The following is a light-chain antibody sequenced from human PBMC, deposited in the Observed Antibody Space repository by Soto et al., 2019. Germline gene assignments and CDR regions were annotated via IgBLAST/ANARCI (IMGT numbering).Light chain of an antibody. CDR1: SSDAGGYTY. CDR3: SSYSSTDTLDG. Sequence: QSALTQPASVSGSPAQSITISCTGTSSDAGGYTYVSWYQLHPDKAPKLIIFEVTSRPSGVSARFSGSKSGSTASLIISGLQAEDEADYYCSSYSSTDTLDGVGTGTKVTVL. J-gene: IGLJ1*01. V-gene: IGLV2-14*01. CDR2: EVT.